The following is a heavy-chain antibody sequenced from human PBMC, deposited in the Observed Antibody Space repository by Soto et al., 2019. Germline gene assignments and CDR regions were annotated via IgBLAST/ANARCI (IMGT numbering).Heavy chain of an antibody. CDR3: AVCLYGVVLHYYCRMVV. CDR1: GGSFSSFA. D-gene: IGHD3-3*01. J-gene: IGHJ6*02. V-gene: IGHV1-69*01. Sequence: QVQLVQSGAEVRKPGSSVKVSCKASGGSFSSFAFSWVRQAPGQGLEWMGGIIPMFGSANYAQEFLGRVTFTADDYTNTAYMEISGLTCEDTAFYYCAVCLYGVVLHYYCRMVVWGPGTSVTVSS. CDR2: IIPMFGSA.